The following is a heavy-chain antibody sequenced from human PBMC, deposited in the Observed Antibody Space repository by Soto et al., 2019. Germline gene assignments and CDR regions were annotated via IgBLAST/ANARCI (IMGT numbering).Heavy chain of an antibody. J-gene: IGHJ4*02. CDR2: ISYAGSNT. D-gene: IGHD3-3*01. CDR1: GFTLSSYG. Sequence: QVQLVESGGGVVQPGRSLRLSCAASGFTLSSYGMHWVRQAPGKGLEWVAVISYAGSNTYYADSVKGRFTISRDNSKNSLYLQMNRLRADDTAVVYFGSDQAYYDSWNLGQGTVVTVSS. CDR3: GSDQAYYDSWN. V-gene: IGHV3-30*03.